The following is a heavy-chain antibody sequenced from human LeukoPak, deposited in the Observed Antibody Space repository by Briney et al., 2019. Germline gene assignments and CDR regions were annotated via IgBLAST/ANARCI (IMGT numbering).Heavy chain of an antibody. Sequence: GASVKVSCKASGYTFTSYGISWVRHAPGQGLEWMGWINPNSGGTNYAQKFQGRVTMTRDTSISTAYMELSRLRSDDTAVYYCARDSGERGSGSYLIAYWGQGTLVTVSS. CDR3: ARDSGERGSGSYLIAY. V-gene: IGHV1-2*02. J-gene: IGHJ4*02. D-gene: IGHD3-10*01. CDR1: GYTFTSYG. CDR2: INPNSGGT.